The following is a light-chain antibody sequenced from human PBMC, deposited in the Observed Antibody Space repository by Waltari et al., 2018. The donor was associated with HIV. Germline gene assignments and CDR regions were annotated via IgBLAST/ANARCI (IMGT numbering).Light chain of an antibody. CDR3: CSKAGSRTV. CDR1: SSDVGSYNL. V-gene: IGLV2-23*01. CDR2: EGT. J-gene: IGLJ1*01. Sequence: QSALTQPASVSGSPGQSITISCTAASSDVGSYNLFSWYQHHSGSPPKLIFYEGTNRPSGVSSRFSASKAGKTASLTISGLQPEDEAEYYCCSKAGSRTVFGPGTKVTVL.